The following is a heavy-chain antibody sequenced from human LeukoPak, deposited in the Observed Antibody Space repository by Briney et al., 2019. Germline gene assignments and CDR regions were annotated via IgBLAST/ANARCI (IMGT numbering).Heavy chain of an antibody. V-gene: IGHV4-34*01. CDR1: GGSFSGYY. J-gene: IGHJ5*02. CDR3: ARSRIAARRWFDP. Sequence: EASETLSLTCAVYGGSFSGYYWSWIRQPPGKGLEWIGEINHSGSTNYNPSLKSRVTISVDTSKNQFSLKLSSVTAADTAVYYCARSRIAARRWFDPWGQGTLVTVSS. CDR2: INHSGST. D-gene: IGHD6-6*01.